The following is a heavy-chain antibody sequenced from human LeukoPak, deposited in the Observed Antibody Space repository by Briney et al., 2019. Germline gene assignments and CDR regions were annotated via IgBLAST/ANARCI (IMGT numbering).Heavy chain of an antibody. V-gene: IGHV4-34*01. CDR2: INHSGST. Sequence: PSETLSLTCAVYGGSFSGYYWSWIRQPPGKGLEWIGEINHSGSTNYNPSLKGRVTISVDTSKNQFSLKLSSVTAADTAVYYCARGRSALGSPGYCSSTSCRYYYYGMDVWGQGTTVTVSS. J-gene: IGHJ6*02. CDR3: ARGRSALGSPGYCSSTSCRYYYYGMDV. D-gene: IGHD2-2*03. CDR1: GGSFSGYY.